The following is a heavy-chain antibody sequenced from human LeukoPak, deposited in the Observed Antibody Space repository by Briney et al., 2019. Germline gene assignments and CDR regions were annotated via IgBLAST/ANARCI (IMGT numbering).Heavy chain of an antibody. CDR2: IIPIFGTA. J-gene: IGHJ5*02. D-gene: IGHD2-8*01. V-gene: IGHV1-69*13. CDR3: ARGDIVLMVYAPSSSWFDP. Sequence: SVKVSCKASGGTFSSYAISWVRQAPRQGLEWMGGIIPIFGTANYAQKFQGRVTITADESTSTAYMELSSLRSEDTAVYYCARGDIVLMVYAPSSSWFDPWGQGTLVTVSS. CDR1: GGTFSSYA.